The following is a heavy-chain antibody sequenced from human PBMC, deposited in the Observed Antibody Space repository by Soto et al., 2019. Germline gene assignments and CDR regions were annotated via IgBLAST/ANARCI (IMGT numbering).Heavy chain of an antibody. Sequence: QLQLQESGPGLVKPSETQSHTCTVSGGSIRSDNAYWNWVRQPPGKGLEWIATMSSGGRTLYSLSLRGRVTLSIATSKNQFSLKMSSVTSSDTAVYFCARLPGIYGVHTPYFDLWGQGILVIVSS. D-gene: IGHD2-15*01. V-gene: IGHV4-39*01. J-gene: IGHJ4*02. CDR2: MSSGGRT. CDR1: GGSIRSDNAY. CDR3: ARLPGIYGVHTPYFDL.